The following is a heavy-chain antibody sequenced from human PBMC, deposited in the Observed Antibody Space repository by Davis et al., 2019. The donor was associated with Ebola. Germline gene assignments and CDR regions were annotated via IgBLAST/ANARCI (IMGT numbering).Heavy chain of an antibody. Sequence: AASVKVSCKASGYTFTYRYLHWVRQAPGQALEWMGWITPFNGNTNYAQKFQDRVTITRDRSMSTAYMELSSLRSDDTAVYYCARGGYCSGGSCYYFDYWGQGTLVTVSS. J-gene: IGHJ4*02. CDR1: GYTFTYRY. CDR3: ARGGYCSGGSCYYFDY. CDR2: ITPFNGNT. D-gene: IGHD2-15*01. V-gene: IGHV1-45*02.